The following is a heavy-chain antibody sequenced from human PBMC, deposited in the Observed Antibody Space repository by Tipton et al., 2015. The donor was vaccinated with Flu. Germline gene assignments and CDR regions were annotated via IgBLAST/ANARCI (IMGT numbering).Heavy chain of an antibody. CDR3: ARDYCSGGICYPDY. CDR2: IYTSGST. V-gene: IGHV4-4*07. D-gene: IGHD2-15*01. CDR1: GGSIRNYY. Sequence: LRLSCTVSGGSIRNYYWSWIRQPAGKGLEWIGRIYTSGSTTYNPSLESRVTISIDTSKNQFSQKLSSVTAADTAVYYCARDYCSGGICYPDYWGQGTLVAVSS. J-gene: IGHJ4*02.